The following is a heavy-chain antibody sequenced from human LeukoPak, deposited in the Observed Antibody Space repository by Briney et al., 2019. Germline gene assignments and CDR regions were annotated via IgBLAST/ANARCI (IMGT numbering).Heavy chain of an antibody. CDR2: IYSGGST. D-gene: IGHD6-6*01. J-gene: IGHJ4*02. CDR3: ATKIYSSSPFDY. V-gene: IGHV3-66*02. Sequence: GGSLRLSCAASGFSVSRNYMSWVRQAPGKVLECVSVIYSGGSTNYADSVKGRFTISRDKSKNTLYLQMNSLRAEDTAVYYCATKIYSSSPFDYWGQGTLVTVSS. CDR1: GFSVSRNY.